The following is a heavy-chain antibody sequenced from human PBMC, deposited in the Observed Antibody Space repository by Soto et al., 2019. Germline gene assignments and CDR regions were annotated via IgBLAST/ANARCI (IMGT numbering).Heavy chain of an antibody. CDR1: GYTFTGYY. Sequence: ASVKVSCKASGYTFTGYYMHWVRQAPGQGLEWIGWINPNSGGTNYAQKFQGWVTMTGDTSISTAYMELSRLRSDDTAVYYCARDGVDCSSTSCYAGSVEGYYYYGMDVWGQGTTVTVSS. J-gene: IGHJ6*02. D-gene: IGHD2-2*01. V-gene: IGHV1-2*04. CDR2: INPNSGGT. CDR3: ARDGVDCSSTSCYAGSVEGYYYYGMDV.